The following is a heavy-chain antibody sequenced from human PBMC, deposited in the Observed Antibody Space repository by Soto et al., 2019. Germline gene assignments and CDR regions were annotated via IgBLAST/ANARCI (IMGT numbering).Heavy chain of an antibody. CDR1: GFTFSSYA. CDR3: AKDLYYYDSSLDDY. D-gene: IGHD3-22*01. V-gene: IGHV3-30*18. Sequence: ESGGGVVQPGRSLRLSCAGSGFTFSSYAMHWVRQAPGKGLEWVAVISNDGSHKYYADSLKGGFIISRDNSKNTLYLQMNSLRAEDTAVYYCAKDLYYYDSSLDDYWGQGTLVSVSS. J-gene: IGHJ4*02. CDR2: ISNDGSHK.